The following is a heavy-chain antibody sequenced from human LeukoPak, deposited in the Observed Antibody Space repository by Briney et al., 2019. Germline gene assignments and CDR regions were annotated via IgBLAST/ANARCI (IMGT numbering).Heavy chain of an antibody. J-gene: IGHJ3*02. CDR2: INTDGSST. CDR3: ATRSARNYYDSSGYSLRAFDI. V-gene: IGHV3-74*01. D-gene: IGHD3-22*01. Sequence: GGSLRLSCAASGFTFSSYWMHWVRQAPGKGLVWVSRINTDGSSTSYADSVKGRFTISRDNAKNTLYLQMNSLRAEDTAVYYCATRSARNYYDSSGYSLRAFDIWGQGTMVTVSS. CDR1: GFTFSSYW.